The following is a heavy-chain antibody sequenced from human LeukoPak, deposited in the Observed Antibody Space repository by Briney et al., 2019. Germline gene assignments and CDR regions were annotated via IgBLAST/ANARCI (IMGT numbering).Heavy chain of an antibody. J-gene: IGHJ4*02. D-gene: IGHD3-10*01. CDR1: GYGFNDYW. CDR2: IYPGDSDI. CDR3: ARARHYGSGSYYPFDY. Sequence: GESLKISCKGSGYGFNDYWVGWVRQMPGKGLEWMGIIYPGDSDIRYSPSFQGQVTISADKSISTAYLQWSSLKASDTAMYYCARARHYGSGSYYPFDYWGQGILVTVSS. V-gene: IGHV5-51*01.